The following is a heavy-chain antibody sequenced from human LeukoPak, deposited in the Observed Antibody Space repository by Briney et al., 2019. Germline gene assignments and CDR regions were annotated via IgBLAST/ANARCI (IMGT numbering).Heavy chain of an antibody. CDR3: ARDEVLVGATTRGFDP. D-gene: IGHD1-26*01. CDR1: GGSISRNNW. CDR2: IFYSGST. Sequence: SGTLSLTCAVSGGSISRNNWWTWVRQPPGKGLEWTGEIFYSGSTNYNPSLKSRVTISVDKSNKQFSLKLSSVTAADTAVYYCARDEVLVGATTRGFDPWGQGTLVTVSS. V-gene: IGHV4-4*02. J-gene: IGHJ5*02.